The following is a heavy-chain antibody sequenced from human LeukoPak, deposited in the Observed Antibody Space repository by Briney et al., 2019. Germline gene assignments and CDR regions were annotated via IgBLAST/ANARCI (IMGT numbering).Heavy chain of an antibody. CDR3: AGCSSTSCYRGNY. V-gene: IGHV1-69*02. Sequence: SVKVSCKASGGTFSSYTISRVRQAPGQGLEWMGRIIPILGIANYAQKFQGRVTITADKSTSTAYMELSSLRSEDTAVYYCAGCSSTSCYRGNYWGQGTLVTVSS. J-gene: IGHJ4*02. D-gene: IGHD2-2*02. CDR2: IIPILGIA. CDR1: GGTFSSYT.